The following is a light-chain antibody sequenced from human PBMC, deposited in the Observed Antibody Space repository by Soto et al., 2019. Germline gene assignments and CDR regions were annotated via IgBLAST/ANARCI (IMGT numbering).Light chain of an antibody. CDR1: QSVSSN. Sequence: EIVMTQSPATLSVSPGERVTLSCRVSQSVSSNLAWYQQKPGQAPRLLLYGASTRATGIPARFSGSGSGTEFTLTISSLQSEDFEVYYCQQYNDWPLTFGQGTKVAIK. CDR3: QQYNDWPLT. CDR2: GAS. J-gene: IGKJ1*01. V-gene: IGKV3-15*01.